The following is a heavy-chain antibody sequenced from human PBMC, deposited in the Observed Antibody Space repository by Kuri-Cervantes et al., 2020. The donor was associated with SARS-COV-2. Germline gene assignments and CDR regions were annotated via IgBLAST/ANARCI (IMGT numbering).Heavy chain of an antibody. CDR2: INPSGGST. J-gene: IGHJ6*03. D-gene: IGHD2-2*01. Sequence: ASVKVSCKASGYTFTSYYMHWVRQAPGQGLGWMGIINPSGGSTSYAQKFQGRVTMTRDTSTSTVYMELRSLRSDDTAVYYCARDGVVVVPAAIGVGALPFGPALYYYYYMDVWGKGTTVTVSS. CDR3: ARDGVVVVPAAIGVGALPFGPALYYYYYMDV. CDR1: GYTFTSYY. V-gene: IGHV1-46*01.